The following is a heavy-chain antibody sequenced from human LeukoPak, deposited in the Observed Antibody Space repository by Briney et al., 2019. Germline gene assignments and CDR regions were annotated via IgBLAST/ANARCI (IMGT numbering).Heavy chain of an antibody. J-gene: IGHJ1*01. CDR1: GGSFSGYY. CDR2: INHSGST. CDR3: ARTLGYCGRTSCYFAEYFQN. V-gene: IGHV4-34*01. Sequence: PSETLSLTCAVYGGSFSGYYWSWIRQPPGKGLEWIGEINHSGSTNYNPSLKSRVTISVDTSKNQFSLKLSSVTAADTAVYYCARTLGYCGRTSCYFAEYFQNWGEGTPGTVSS. D-gene: IGHD2-2*01.